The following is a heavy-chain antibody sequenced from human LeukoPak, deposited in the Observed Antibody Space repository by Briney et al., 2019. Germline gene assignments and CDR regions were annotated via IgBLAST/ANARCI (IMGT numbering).Heavy chain of an antibody. V-gene: IGHV3-33*01. CDR3: ARGDPTVTTKQNFDY. CDR2: IWYDGSNK. J-gene: IGHJ4*02. Sequence: WRSRRLSCAASGFSFSNYDMHWVRQAPGKGLEWVAVIWYDGSNKYYADSVKGRFTISRDNSKNTLYLQMNSLRVEDTAVYYCARGDPTVTTKQNFDYWGQGTLVTVSS. D-gene: IGHD4-17*01. CDR1: GFSFSNYD.